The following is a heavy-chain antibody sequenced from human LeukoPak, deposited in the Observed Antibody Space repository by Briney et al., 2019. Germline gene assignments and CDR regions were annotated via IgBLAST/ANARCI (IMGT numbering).Heavy chain of an antibody. CDR3: AKRLTLGVFDV. V-gene: IGHV3-23*01. D-gene: IGHD3-16*01. Sequence: PGVSLRLSCEASGFTFTNYAMTWVRQTPGKGMEWLSYISNSGNTAIYADSVKGRFSVSRDNSNNVVFLQMSNLRADDSAVYYCAKRLTLGVFDVWGQGTVVTVSS. J-gene: IGHJ3*01. CDR1: GFTFTNYA. CDR2: ISNSGNTA.